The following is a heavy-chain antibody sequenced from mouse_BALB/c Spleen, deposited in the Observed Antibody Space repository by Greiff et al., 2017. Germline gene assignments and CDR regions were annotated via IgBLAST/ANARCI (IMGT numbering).Heavy chain of an antibody. CDR2: INPNNGGT. D-gene: IGHD2-1*01. V-gene: IGHV1-18*01. Sequence: LVEPGASVKIPCKASGYTFTDYNMDWVKQSHGKSLEWIGDINPNNGGTIYNQKFKGKATLTVDKSSSTAYMELRSLTSEDTAVYYCARQGGNYPTWFAYWGQGTLVTVSA. CDR3: ARQGGNYPTWFAY. CDR1: GYTFTDYN. J-gene: IGHJ3*01.